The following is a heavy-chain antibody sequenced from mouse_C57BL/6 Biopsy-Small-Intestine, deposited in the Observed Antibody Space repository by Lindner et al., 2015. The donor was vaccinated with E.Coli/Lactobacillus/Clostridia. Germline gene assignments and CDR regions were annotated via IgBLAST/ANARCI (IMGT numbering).Heavy chain of an antibody. CDR2: INPTNGGT. Sequence: VQLQESGPGLVKPGASVKISCKASGNSFTGYYMDWVKQSPEKSLEWIGEINPTNGGTTYNQKFRARATMTVDESSSTAYLQLKSLTSEDSAVYYCTRSSRGGTYPDSWGQGTTLTVSS. D-gene: IGHD1-1*02. J-gene: IGHJ2*01. CDR3: TRSSRGGTYPDS. V-gene: IGHV1-42*01. CDR1: GNSFTGYY.